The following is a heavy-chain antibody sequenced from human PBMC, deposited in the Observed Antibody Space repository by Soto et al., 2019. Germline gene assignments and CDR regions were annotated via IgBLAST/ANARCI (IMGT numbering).Heavy chain of an antibody. V-gene: IGHV3-23*01. J-gene: IGHJ4*02. CDR2: ISGSGGST. CDR3: AKRVRNRYSSGTYYFDY. D-gene: IGHD6-19*01. CDR1: GFTFSSYA. Sequence: EVQLLESGGGLVQPGGSLRLSCAASGFTFSSYAMSWVRQAPGKGLEWVSAISGSGGSTYYADSVKGRFTISRDNSNNTLYLKMHSLRAEDTAVYYCAKRVRNRYSSGTYYFDYWGQGTLVTVSS.